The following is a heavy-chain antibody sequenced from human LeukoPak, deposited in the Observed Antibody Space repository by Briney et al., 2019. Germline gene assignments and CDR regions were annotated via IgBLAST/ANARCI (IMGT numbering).Heavy chain of an antibody. V-gene: IGHV3-48*03. CDR3: AKDMDGDYMSGAFDI. Sequence: GGSLRLSCAASGFTFSSYEMNWVRQAPGKGLEWVSYISSSGSTIYYADSVKGRFTISRDNAKNSLYLQMNSLRAEDMALYYCAKDMDGDYMSGAFDIWGQGTMVTVSS. D-gene: IGHD4-17*01. CDR2: ISSSGSTI. CDR1: GFTFSSYE. J-gene: IGHJ3*02.